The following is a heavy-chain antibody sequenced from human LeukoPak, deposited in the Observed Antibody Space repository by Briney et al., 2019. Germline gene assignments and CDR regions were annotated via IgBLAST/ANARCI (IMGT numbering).Heavy chain of an antibody. D-gene: IGHD3-10*01. V-gene: IGHV3-48*04. CDR1: GFTFSSYS. Sequence: GGSLRLSCAASGFTFSSYSMNWVRQAPGKGLEWVSYISSSSSTTYYADSVKGRFTISRDNAKNSLYLQMNSLRAEDTALYYCAKDISPSYYGSGILSWGQGTLVTVSS. J-gene: IGHJ4*02. CDR3: AKDISPSYYGSGILS. CDR2: ISSSSSTT.